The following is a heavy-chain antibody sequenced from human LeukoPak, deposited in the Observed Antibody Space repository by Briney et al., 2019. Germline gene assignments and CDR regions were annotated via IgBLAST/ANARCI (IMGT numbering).Heavy chain of an antibody. J-gene: IGHJ4*02. Sequence: GGSLRLSCAASGFTFSDYYMTWIRQAPGKRLERISYIGSDSSFTKYTDSVKGRFTVSRDNAKNSLYLQMNSLRAEDTAVYFCARLPSTIAAGTYDYWGQGTLVTVSS. CDR2: IGSDSSFT. D-gene: IGHD6-13*01. CDR3: ARLPSTIAAGTYDY. V-gene: IGHV3-11*06. CDR1: GFTFSDYY.